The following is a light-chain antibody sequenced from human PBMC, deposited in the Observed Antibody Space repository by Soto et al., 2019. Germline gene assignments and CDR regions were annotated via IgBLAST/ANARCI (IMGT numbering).Light chain of an antibody. V-gene: IGKV3-11*01. CDR2: DAS. Sequence: EIVLTQSPATLSLSPGERATLSCRASQSVSSYLAWYQQKPGQAPRLLIYDASNRATGIPARFSGSVSGTDFTLTISSLESEDFAVYYCQQRSNWPFMFGQGTKVEIK. J-gene: IGKJ1*01. CDR3: QQRSNWPFM. CDR1: QSVSSY.